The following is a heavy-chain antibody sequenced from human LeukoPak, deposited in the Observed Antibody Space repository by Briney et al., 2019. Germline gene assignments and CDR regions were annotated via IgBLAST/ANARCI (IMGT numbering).Heavy chain of an antibody. Sequence: GGSLRLSCAASGFTFSSYALSWVRQATGKGLEWVSGISGSGGSTYYADSVRGRFTVSRDNSTNTLYLHLNSLRPEDTAVYYCAKLDYDYVWKGRDFWGQGTLVIVSS. CDR2: ISGSGGST. D-gene: IGHD3-16*01. CDR3: AKLDYDYVWKGRDF. V-gene: IGHV3-23*01. J-gene: IGHJ4*02. CDR1: GFTFSSYA.